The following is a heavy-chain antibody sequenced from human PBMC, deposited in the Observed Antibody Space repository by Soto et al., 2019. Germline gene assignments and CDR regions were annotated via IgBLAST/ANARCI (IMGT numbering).Heavy chain of an antibody. V-gene: IGHV4-38-2*01. D-gene: IGHD6-19*01. CDR3: ARYLAGLDY. J-gene: IGHJ4*02. Sequence: SETLSLTCAVSGYSISSGYYWGWIRQPPGKGLEWIGSIYHSGSTYYNPSLKSRVTISVDTSKNQFSLKLSSVTAADTAVYYCARYLAGLDYWGQGTLVTVS. CDR2: IYHSGST. CDR1: GYSISSGYY.